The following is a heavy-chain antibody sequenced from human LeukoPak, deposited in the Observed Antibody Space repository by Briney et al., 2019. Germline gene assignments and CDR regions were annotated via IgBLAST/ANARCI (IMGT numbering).Heavy chain of an antibody. CDR1: GASISTGGYY. CDR2: IYYTGSI. V-gene: IGHV4-31*03. CDR3: ATLSRNYDFWSTYP. Sequence: SQTLSLTCTISGASISTGGYYWTWIRQPPGEGLEWIGYIYYTGSIDYNASLKSRLTISLETSKNRFSLKLNSVTAADTAVYYCATLSRNYDFWSTYPWGQGTLVTVSS. D-gene: IGHD3-3*01. J-gene: IGHJ5*02.